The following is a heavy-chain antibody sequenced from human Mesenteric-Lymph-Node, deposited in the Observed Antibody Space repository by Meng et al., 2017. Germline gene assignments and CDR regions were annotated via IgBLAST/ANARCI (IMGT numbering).Heavy chain of an antibody. CDR2: IYSGGST. D-gene: IGHD3-22*01. J-gene: IGHJ4*02. Sequence: GESLKISCAASGFTVSSNYMSWVRQAPGKGLEWVSVIYSGGSTYYADSVKGRFTISRDNSKNTLYLQMNSLRAEDTAVYYCAKDLDYYDSSGKVDYWGQGILVIVSS. V-gene: IGHV3-53*01. CDR1: GFTVSSNY. CDR3: AKDLDYYDSSGKVDY.